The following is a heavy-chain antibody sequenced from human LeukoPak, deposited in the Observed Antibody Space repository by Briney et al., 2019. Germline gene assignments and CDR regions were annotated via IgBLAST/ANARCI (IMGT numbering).Heavy chain of an antibody. CDR2: IYYSGST. Sequence: SETLSLTCTVSGGSISSSSYYWGWIRQPPGKGLEWIGSIYYSGSTYYNPSLKSRVTISVDTSKNQFSLKLSSVTAADTAVYYCARGHYYYYMDVWGKGTTVTVSS. CDR1: GGSISSSSYY. V-gene: IGHV4-39*07. CDR3: ARGHYYYYMDV. J-gene: IGHJ6*03.